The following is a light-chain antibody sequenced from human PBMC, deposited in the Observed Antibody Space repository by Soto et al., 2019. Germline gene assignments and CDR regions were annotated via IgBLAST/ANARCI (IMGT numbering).Light chain of an antibody. J-gene: IGLJ2*01. Sequence: QSALTQPASVSGSPGQSITISCTGTSSDVGGYNFVSWYQQHPGKAPKLMIYEVSNRPSGISNRFSGSKSGNTASLTISGLQSEDEADYYCSSYTSGTTLVAFGGGTKVTVL. CDR2: EVS. CDR3: SSYTSGTTLVA. CDR1: SSDVGGYNF. V-gene: IGLV2-14*01.